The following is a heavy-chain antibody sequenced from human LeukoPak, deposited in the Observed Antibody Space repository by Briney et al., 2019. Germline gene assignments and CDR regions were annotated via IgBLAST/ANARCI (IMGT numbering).Heavy chain of an antibody. J-gene: IGHJ3*01. CDR2: FDAENGDI. D-gene: IGHD6-19*01. CDR3: ATEDPSGLDVLLN. V-gene: IGHV1-24*01. Sequence: AASVKVSCKLSGYLLRESSMHWVRQAPGKGLEWMGGFDAENGDIIYAQKLQGRVTMTEDISTDTAYMELSDLRSDDTAVYYCATEDPSGLDVLLNWGQGTMVTVSS. CDR1: GYLLRESS.